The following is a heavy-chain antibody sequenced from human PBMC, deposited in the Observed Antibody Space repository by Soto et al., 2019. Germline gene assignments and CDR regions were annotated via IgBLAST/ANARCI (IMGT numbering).Heavy chain of an antibody. V-gene: IGHV3-33*01. J-gene: IGHJ5*02. CDR2: IWYDGSNK. Sequence: QVQLVESGGGVVQPGRSLRLSCAASGFTFSSYGMHWVRQAPGKGLEWVAVIWYDGSNKYYADSVKGRFTISRDNSKNTLDLQMNSLRAEDTAVYYCAREVEQWLDNSPRFDPWGQGTLVTVSS. CDR1: GFTFSSYG. CDR3: AREVEQWLDNSPRFDP. D-gene: IGHD6-19*01.